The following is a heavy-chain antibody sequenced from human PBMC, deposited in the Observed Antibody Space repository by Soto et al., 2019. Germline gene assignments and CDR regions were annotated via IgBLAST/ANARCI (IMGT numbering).Heavy chain of an antibody. CDR2: VYRTGST. D-gene: IGHD6-13*01. V-gene: IGHV4-4*02. J-gene: IGHJ4*02. Sequence: SETLSLTCAVSGGYISTSNWWSWVRPPPGKGLEWIGEVYRTGSTTYNPSLESRLTISVDKSKNQFSLKLTSVTAADTAVYYCARARATIAAAAIFDCWGQGTLVTVSS. CDR1: GGYISTSNW. CDR3: ARARATIAAAAIFDC.